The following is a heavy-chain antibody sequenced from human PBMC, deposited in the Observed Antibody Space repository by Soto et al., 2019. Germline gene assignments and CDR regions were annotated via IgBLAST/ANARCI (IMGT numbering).Heavy chain of an antibody. J-gene: IGHJ4*02. CDR3: ARDRRLSDGYNDFFDH. CDR2: IWYDGSNK. CDR1: GFTFSSYG. V-gene: IGHV3-33*01. D-gene: IGHD3-3*01. Sequence: PGGSLRLSCAASGFTFSSYGMHWVRQAPGKGLEWVAVIWYDGSNKYYADSVKGRFTISRDNSKNTLYLQMNSLRAEDTAVYYCARDRRLSDGYNDFFDHWGQGTLVTVSS.